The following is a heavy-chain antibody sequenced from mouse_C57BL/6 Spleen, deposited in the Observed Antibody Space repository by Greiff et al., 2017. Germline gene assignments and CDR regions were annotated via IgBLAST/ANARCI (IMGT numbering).Heavy chain of an antibody. J-gene: IGHJ3*01. CDR3: AVNWGFAY. CDR2: INPNNGGT. D-gene: IGHD4-1*01. V-gene: IGHV1-26*01. Sequence: VQLQQSGPELVKPGASVKISCKASGYTFTDYYMNWVKQSHGKSLEWIGDINPNNGGTSYNQKFKGKATLTVDKSSSTAYMELRSLTSEDSAVYYCAVNWGFAYWGQGTLVTVSA. CDR1: GYTFTDYY.